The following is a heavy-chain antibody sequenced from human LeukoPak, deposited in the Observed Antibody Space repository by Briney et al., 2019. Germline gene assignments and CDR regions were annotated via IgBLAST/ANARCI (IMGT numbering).Heavy chain of an antibody. CDR3: ARDYDILTGYLLFDP. V-gene: IGHV1-2*02. D-gene: IGHD3-9*01. J-gene: IGHJ5*02. CDR2: INPNSGGT. CDR1: GYTFTGYY. Sequence: GASVKVSCKASGYTFTGYYMHWVRQAPGQGLEWMGWINPNSGGTNYAQKVQGRVTMTRDTSISTAYMELSRLRSDDTAVYYCARDYDILTGYLLFDPWGQGTLVTVSS.